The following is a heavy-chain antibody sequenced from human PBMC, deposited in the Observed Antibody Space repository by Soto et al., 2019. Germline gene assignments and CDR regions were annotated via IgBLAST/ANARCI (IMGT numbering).Heavy chain of an antibody. J-gene: IGHJ4*02. CDR3: ASLYDDTSGNFDY. D-gene: IGHD3-22*01. CDR2: ISGSGGST. CDR1: GFTFSSYA. Sequence: GGSLRLSCAASGFTFSSYAMSWVRQAPGKGLEWVSAISGSGGSTYYADSVKGRFTISRDNSKNTLYLQMNSLRSEDTAVYYCASLYDDTSGNFDYWGQGTLVTVSS. V-gene: IGHV3-23*01.